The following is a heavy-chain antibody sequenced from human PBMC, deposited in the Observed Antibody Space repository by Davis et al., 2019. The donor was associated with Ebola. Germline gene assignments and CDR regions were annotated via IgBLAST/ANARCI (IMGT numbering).Heavy chain of an antibody. Sequence: SETLSLTCAVYGGSFSGYYWSWIRQPPGKGLEWIGEIYHSGSTNYNPSLKSRVTISVDKSKNQFSLKLSSVTAADTAVYYCARHWLATILDLEYYFDYWGQGTLVTVSS. J-gene: IGHJ4*02. CDR2: IYHSGST. CDR1: GGSFSGYY. V-gene: IGHV4-34*01. D-gene: IGHD5-24*01. CDR3: ARHWLATILDLEYYFDY.